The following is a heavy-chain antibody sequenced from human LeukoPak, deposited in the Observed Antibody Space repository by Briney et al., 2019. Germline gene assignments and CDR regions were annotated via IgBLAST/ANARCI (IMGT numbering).Heavy chain of an antibody. J-gene: IGHJ3*02. Sequence: GGSLRLSCEVSGFTFSSYHMNWVRQAPGKGLEWVSSIGSSGSYIYYADSVKGRFTISRDNAKNSLYLQMNSLRAEDTAVYYCARDGYNLDAFDIWGQGTMVTVSS. CDR3: ARDGYNLDAFDI. D-gene: IGHD5-24*01. CDR2: IGSSGSYI. V-gene: IGHV3-21*01. CDR1: GFTFSSYH.